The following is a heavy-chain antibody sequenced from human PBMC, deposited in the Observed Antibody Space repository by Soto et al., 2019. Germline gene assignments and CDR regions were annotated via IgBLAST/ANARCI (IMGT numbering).Heavy chain of an antibody. Sequence: QVQLVESGGGVVQPGRSLRLSCAASGFTFSSYGMHWVRQAPGKGLEWVAVIWYDGSNKYYADSVKGRFTISRDNSKNTVYVQMNGLRAGNTAVHYCARDGVQGEGYYYCLAVWGSVTT. V-gene: IGHV3-33*01. J-gene: IGHJ6*03. CDR1: GFTFSSYG. CDR3: ARDGVQGEGYYYCLAV. D-gene: IGHD3-10*01. CDR2: IWYDGSNK.